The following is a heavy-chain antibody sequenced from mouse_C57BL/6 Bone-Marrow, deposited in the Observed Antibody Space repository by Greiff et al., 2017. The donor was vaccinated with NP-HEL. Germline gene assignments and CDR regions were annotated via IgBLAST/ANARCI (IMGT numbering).Heavy chain of an antibody. CDR3: TRYPYYYGSSWYFDV. V-gene: IGHV1-15*01. Sequence: VHLVESGAELVRPGASVTLSCKASGYTFTDYEMHWVKQTPVHGLEWIGAIDPETGGTAYNQKFKGKAILTADKSSSTAYMELRSLTSEDSAVYYCTRYPYYYGSSWYFDVWGTGTTVTVSS. CDR1: GYTFTDYE. J-gene: IGHJ1*03. D-gene: IGHD1-1*01. CDR2: IDPETGGT.